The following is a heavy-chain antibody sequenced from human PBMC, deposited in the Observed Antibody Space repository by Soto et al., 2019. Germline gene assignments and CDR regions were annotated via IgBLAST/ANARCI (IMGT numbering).Heavy chain of an antibody. CDR3: AREFPSTQS. J-gene: IGHJ4*02. D-gene: IGHD4-17*01. CDR2: IDPSCSDA. V-gene: IGHV3-11*01. CDR1: GFTSGDYF. Sequence: PGGSLRLSGPSFGFTSGDYFMDWVRHAPGKGLDWLSYIDPSCSDAYYSESVKDRCTIARENAGNSLYLQMNSLTDDDTAVYYCAREFPSTQSWGPGTLVTVSS.